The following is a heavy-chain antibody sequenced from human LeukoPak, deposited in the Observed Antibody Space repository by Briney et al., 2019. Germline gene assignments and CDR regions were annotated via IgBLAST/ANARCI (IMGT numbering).Heavy chain of an antibody. V-gene: IGHV3-23*01. CDR2: ISGSADNT. Sequence: GGTLRLSCVASGFTFSSYGMSWVRQAPGKGLEWVSSISGSADNTYYADSVKGRFTISRDNSKNTLYLQINSLRAEDTAVYYCAKGGGYEVLYDYWGQGTLVTVSS. CDR1: GFTFSSYG. CDR3: AKGGGYEVLYDY. D-gene: IGHD5-12*01. J-gene: IGHJ4*02.